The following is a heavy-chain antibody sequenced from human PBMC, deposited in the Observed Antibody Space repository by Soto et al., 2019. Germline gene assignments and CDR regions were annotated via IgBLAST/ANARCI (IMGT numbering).Heavy chain of an antibody. D-gene: IGHD6-6*01. J-gene: IGHJ4*02. CDR3: AKASSIAALISTIDY. Sequence: QVQLVESGGGVVQPGRSLRLSCAASGFTFSSYGMHWVRQAPGKGLEWVAVISYDGSNKYYADSVKGRFTISRDNSKNTLYLQMNSVRAEDTAVYYCAKASSIAALISTIDYWGQGTLVTVSS. CDR2: ISYDGSNK. CDR1: GFTFSSYG. V-gene: IGHV3-30*18.